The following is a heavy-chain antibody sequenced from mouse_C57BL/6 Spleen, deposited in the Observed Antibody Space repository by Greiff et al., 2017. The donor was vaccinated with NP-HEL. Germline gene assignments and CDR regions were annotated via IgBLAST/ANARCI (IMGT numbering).Heavy chain of an antibody. Sequence: EVKLEESGPGLVKPSQSLSLTCSVTGYSITSGYYWNWIRQFPGNKLEWMGYISYDGSNNYNPSLKNRISITRDTSKNQFFLKLNSVTTEDTATYYCARWETAQATYAMDYWGQGTSVTVSS. D-gene: IGHD3-2*02. V-gene: IGHV3-6*01. J-gene: IGHJ4*01. CDR2: ISYDGSN. CDR3: ARWETAQATYAMDY. CDR1: GYSITSGYY.